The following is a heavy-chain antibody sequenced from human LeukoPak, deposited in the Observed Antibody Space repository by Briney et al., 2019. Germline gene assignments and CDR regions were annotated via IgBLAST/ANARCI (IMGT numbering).Heavy chain of an antibody. CDR2: ISYDGSNK. D-gene: IGHD1-26*01. J-gene: IGHJ4*02. Sequence: PGRSLRLSCAASGFTLRSYGMHWVRQAPGKGLEWVAAISYDGSNKYYADSVKGRFTISRDNSKNTLYLQMNSLRAEDTAVYYCARPTYSGSYYWFDYWGQGTLVTVSS. V-gene: IGHV3-30*03. CDR1: GFTLRSYG. CDR3: ARPTYSGSYYWFDY.